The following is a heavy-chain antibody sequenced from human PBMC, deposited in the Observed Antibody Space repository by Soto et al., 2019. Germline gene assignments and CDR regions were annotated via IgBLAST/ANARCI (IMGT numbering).Heavy chain of an antibody. CDR2: IYYSGST. J-gene: IGHJ6*03. CDR1: GGSISSYY. D-gene: IGHD3-9*01. Sequence: PSETLSLTCTVSGGSISSYYWSWIRQPPGKGLEWIGYIYYSGSTNYNPSLKRRVIISVDTSKSQFSLQLKSVTAADTAIYYCARTVLGPDILADQFVDYYYYMDVWGQGTTVTVSS. V-gene: IGHV4-59*08. CDR3: ARTVLGPDILADQFVDYYYYMDV.